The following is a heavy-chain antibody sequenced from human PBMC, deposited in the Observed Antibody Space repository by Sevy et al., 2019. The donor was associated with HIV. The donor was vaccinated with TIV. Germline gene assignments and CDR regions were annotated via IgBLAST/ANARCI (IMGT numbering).Heavy chain of an antibody. V-gene: IGHV3-23*01. CDR2: ITSGGAT. J-gene: IGHJ4*02. CDR1: GLNFNTNG. Sequence: GGSLRLSCAASGLNFNTNGMSWVRQAPGKGLEWVAGITSGGATYYADSVKGGFTVSRDNPRKTLYLQLNSRRADDTAVYYCAGGDTPMITDLDYWGQGTLVTVSS. CDR3: AGGDTPMITDLDY. D-gene: IGHD3-16*01.